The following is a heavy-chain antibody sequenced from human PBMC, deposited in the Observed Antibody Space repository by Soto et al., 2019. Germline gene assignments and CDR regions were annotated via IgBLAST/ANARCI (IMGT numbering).Heavy chain of an antibody. J-gene: IGHJ6*02. V-gene: IGHV4-34*01. CDR1: GGSFSGYY. Sequence: SETLSLTCAVYGGSFSGYYWSWIRQPPGKGLEWIGEINHSGSTNYNPSLKSRVTISVDTSKNQFSLKLSSVTAADTAVYYCASLEVAAGYYYYGMDVWGQGTTVTVSS. CDR2: INHSGST. CDR3: ASLEVAAGYYYYGMDV.